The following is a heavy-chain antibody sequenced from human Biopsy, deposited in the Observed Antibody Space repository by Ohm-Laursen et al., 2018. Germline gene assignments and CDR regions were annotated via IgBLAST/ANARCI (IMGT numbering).Heavy chain of an antibody. Sequence: SVTLSFTCTVSRYSICNFYWTWIRQSTGQGLEWIGYIYYTGSTNYNPSVKSRVTISVDTSKNQFTLKLNSVTAADTAVYFCARDSRGGHLNTTLITGKNLDSWGQGILVTVSS. CDR3: ARDSRGGHLNTTLITGKNLDS. J-gene: IGHJ4*02. D-gene: IGHD3-16*01. CDR1: RYSICNFY. V-gene: IGHV4-59*01. CDR2: IYYTGST.